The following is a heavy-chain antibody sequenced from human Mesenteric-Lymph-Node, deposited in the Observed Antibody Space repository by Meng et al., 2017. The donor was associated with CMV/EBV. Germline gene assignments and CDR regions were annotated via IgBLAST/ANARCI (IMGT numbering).Heavy chain of an antibody. CDR1: GGTFSSYT. Sequence: ASVKVSCKASGGTFSSYTISWVRQAPGQGLEWMGIINPSGGSTSYAQKFQGRVTMTRDTSTSTVYMELSSLRSEDTAVYYCARGAGARHIVVVIAMGAFDIWGQGTMVTVSS. CDR2: INPSGGST. J-gene: IGHJ3*02. V-gene: IGHV1-46*01. CDR3: ARGAGARHIVVVIAMGAFDI. D-gene: IGHD2-21*01.